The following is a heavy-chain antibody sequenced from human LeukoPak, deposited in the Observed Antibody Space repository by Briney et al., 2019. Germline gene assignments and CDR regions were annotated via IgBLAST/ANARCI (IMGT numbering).Heavy chain of an antibody. CDR1: GASVNDYY. J-gene: IGHJ4*02. CDR3: ARGGWSLDF. V-gene: IGHV4-59*02. Sequence: SETLSLTCTVSGASVNDYYWTWIRQTPGKGLEWIGYVHYSGSSDFNPSLKSRVTMSLASTENQLSLKVTSVTAADTAVYYCARGGWSLDFWGQGTLVTVSS. CDR2: VHYSGSS.